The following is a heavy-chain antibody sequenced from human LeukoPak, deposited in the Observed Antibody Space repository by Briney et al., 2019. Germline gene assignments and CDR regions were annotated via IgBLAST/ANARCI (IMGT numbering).Heavy chain of an antibody. D-gene: IGHD5-12*01. CDR3: ARDLLDSGYDHFDY. V-gene: IGHV4-30-4*01. Sequence: NPSETLSLTCTVSGGSISSGDYYWSWIRQPPGKGLEWIGYIYYSGSTYYNPSLKSRVTISVDTSKNQFSLKLSSVTAADTAVYYYARDLLDSGYDHFDYWGQGTLVTVSS. CDR2: IYYSGST. J-gene: IGHJ4*02. CDR1: GGSISSGDYY.